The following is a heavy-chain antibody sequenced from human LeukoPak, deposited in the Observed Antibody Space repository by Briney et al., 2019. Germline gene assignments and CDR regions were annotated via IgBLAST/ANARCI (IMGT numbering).Heavy chain of an antibody. D-gene: IGHD4/OR15-4a*01. CDR1: GFTLSDYY. Sequence: PGGSLRLSCAASGFTLSDYYMSWIRQTPGKGLEWISYISTSGSSIYYADSVKGRFTLSRDSAKNSLYLEMNSLRAEDTAVYYCAGAGVVLTNRGRFDYWGQGTLVTVSS. CDR3: AGAGVVLTNRGRFDY. J-gene: IGHJ4*02. CDR2: ISTSGSSI. V-gene: IGHV3-11*01.